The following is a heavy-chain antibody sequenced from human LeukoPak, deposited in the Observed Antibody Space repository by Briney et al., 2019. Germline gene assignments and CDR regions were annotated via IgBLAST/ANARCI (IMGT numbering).Heavy chain of an antibody. CDR1: GFTFSSYA. CDR3: ARARTLRGYSYGSAGVLDY. Sequence: GGSLRLSCAAAGFTFSSYAMHWVRQAPGEGLEWVAVISYDGSNKYYADSVKGRFTISRDNSKNTLYLQMNSLRAEDTAVYYCARARTLRGYSYGSAGVLDYWGQGTLVTVSS. V-gene: IGHV3-30-3*01. J-gene: IGHJ4*02. D-gene: IGHD5-18*01. CDR2: ISYDGSNK.